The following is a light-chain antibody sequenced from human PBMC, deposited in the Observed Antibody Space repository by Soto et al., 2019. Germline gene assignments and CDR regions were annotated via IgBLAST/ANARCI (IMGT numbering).Light chain of an antibody. J-gene: IGLJ2*01. V-gene: IGLV2-14*01. Sequence: QSLLTQPASVSGSPGQSSTISYTGTSSDVGGYNYVSWYQQHPGKAPKLMIYDVSNRPSGVSNRFSGSKSGNTASLTISGLQAEDEADYYCSSYTSSILFGGGTKLTVL. CDR3: SSYTSSIL. CDR1: SSDVGGYNY. CDR2: DVS.